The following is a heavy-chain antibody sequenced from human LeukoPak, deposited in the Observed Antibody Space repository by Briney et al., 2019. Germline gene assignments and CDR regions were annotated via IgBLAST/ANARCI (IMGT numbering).Heavy chain of an antibody. J-gene: IGHJ4*02. CDR3: ASFPRRGSGWYEN. V-gene: IGHV1-46*01. Sequence: ASVKVSCKASGYTFTSYYMHWVRQAPGQGLEWMGIINPSGGSTSYAQKFQGRVTMTRDTSTSTAYMELSSLRSEDTAVYYCASFPRRGSGWYENWGQGTLVTVSS. CDR2: INPSGGST. CDR1: GYTFTSYY. D-gene: IGHD6-19*01.